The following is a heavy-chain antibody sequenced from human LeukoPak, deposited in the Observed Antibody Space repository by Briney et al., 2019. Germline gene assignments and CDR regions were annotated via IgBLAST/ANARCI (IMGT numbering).Heavy chain of an antibody. CDR3: AREGVEMATISPRLYGMDV. Sequence: KSGGSLRLSCAASGFTFSDYYMSWIRQAPGKGLEWVSYISSSGSTIYYADSVKGRFPISRDNAKNSLYLQMNSLRAEDTAVYYCAREGVEMATISPRLYGMDVWGQGTTVTVSS. V-gene: IGHV3-11*01. J-gene: IGHJ6*02. CDR2: ISSSGSTI. CDR1: GFTFSDYY. D-gene: IGHD5-24*01.